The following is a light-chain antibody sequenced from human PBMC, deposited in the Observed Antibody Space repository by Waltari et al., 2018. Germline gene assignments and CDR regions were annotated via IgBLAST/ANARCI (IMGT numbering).Light chain of an antibody. CDR1: QSVSSSY. J-gene: IGKJ2*03. CDR3: QQYGNSRGS. CDR2: GAS. V-gene: IGKV3-20*01. Sequence: TQSPSTLSLSPGEGATLSCRASQSVSSSYLAWYQQKPGQPPRLRIYGASNRATDLPDRFTGSGSGTDFTLTINRLEPEDFAVYYCQQYGNSRGSFGQGTKLEIK.